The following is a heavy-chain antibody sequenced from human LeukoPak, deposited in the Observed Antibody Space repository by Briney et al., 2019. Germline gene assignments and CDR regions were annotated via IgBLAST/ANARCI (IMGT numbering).Heavy chain of an antibody. J-gene: IGHJ4*02. V-gene: IGHV1-69*05. CDR2: MIPMLGTI. D-gene: IGHD2-21*01. CDR3: AREQNILCLNCLGH. Sequence: SVKVSCKASGDSLTTYAVTWVRQAPGQGLEWMGVMIPMLGTIDYAQKFLDRVTMTTDESTRTAYMELSGLRSEDTAVYYCAREQNILCLNCLGHWGQGSLVTVSP. CDR1: GDSLTTYA.